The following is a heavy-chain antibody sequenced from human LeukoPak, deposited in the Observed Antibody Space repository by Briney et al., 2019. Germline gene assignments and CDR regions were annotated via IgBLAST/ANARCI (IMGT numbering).Heavy chain of an antibody. CDR3: TKPARTDAFDI. D-gene: IGHD1-14*01. CDR1: GFPFSDYG. J-gene: IGHJ3*02. Sequence: GGSLRLSCAASGFPFSDYGMYWVRQAPGKGLEWLAVISHDGSNKYYAESVKGRITISRDNSKNTLYLQMNSLRAEDTAVYYCTKPARTDAFDIWGLGTMVTVSS. CDR2: ISHDGSNK. V-gene: IGHV3-30*18.